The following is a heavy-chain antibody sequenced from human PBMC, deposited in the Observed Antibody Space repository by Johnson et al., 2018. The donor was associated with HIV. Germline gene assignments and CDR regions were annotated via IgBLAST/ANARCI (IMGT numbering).Heavy chain of an antibody. J-gene: IGHJ3*02. CDR2: IRYDGSNK. Sequence: QVQLVESGGGVVQPGGSLRLSCAASGFTFNSYGMDWVRQAPGKGLEWVAFIRYDGSNKYYADSVKGRFTISRDNSKNTLYVQMNSLRAEDTAVYYCARDRSSSSHAFDIWGQGTMVTVSS. CDR1: GFTFNSYG. D-gene: IGHD6-6*01. V-gene: IGHV3-30*02. CDR3: ARDRSSSSHAFDI.